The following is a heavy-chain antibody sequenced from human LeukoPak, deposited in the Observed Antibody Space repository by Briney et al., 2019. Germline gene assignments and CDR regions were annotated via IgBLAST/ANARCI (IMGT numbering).Heavy chain of an antibody. D-gene: IGHD2-2*01. CDR2: INHSGST. Sequence: SETLSLTCAVYGGSFSDYYWSWIRQPPGKGLERIGEINHSGSTKYNPSLKSRVTISVDTSKNQFPLKLSSVTAADTAVYYCARGRNAQLPRGYYYYYGMDVWGKGTTVTVSS. J-gene: IGHJ6*04. CDR1: GGSFSDYY. CDR3: ARGRNAQLPRGYYYYYGMDV. V-gene: IGHV4-34*01.